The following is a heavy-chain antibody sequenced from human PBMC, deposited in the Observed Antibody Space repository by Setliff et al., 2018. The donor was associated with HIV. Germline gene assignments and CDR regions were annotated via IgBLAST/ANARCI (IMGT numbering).Heavy chain of an antibody. Sequence: SETLSLTCTVSGVSMDNYYWTWLRQSPGKGLEWIGYIHISGSTRYSPSLESRVAITLDTSKTQFSLKIRSVTAADAAVYFCAGCQYIYGFEPFDMWGQGTVVT. CDR2: IHISGST. CDR3: AGCQYIYGFEPFDM. D-gene: IGHD5-18*01. J-gene: IGHJ3*02. V-gene: IGHV4-4*09. CDR1: GVSMDNYY.